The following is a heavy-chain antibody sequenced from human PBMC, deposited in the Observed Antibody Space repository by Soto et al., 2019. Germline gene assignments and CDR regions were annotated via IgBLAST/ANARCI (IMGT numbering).Heavy chain of an antibody. D-gene: IGHD2-15*01. CDR3: ARSPRRVGGKWYLDY. J-gene: IGHJ4*02. Sequence: QVQLQESGPGLVKPSGTLSLTCAVSGDSFTSSNWWAWVRQPPGKGLEWIGDILHTGNTDYSPSLRRRVTISIDTSKKQFALTLTSVTATDTAVYYCARSPRRVGGKWYLDYWGQGVLVTVSS. V-gene: IGHV4-4*02. CDR2: ILHTGNT. CDR1: GDSFTSSNW.